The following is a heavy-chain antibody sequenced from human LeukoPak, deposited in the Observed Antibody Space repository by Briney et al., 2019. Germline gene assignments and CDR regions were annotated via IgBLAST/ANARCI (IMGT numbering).Heavy chain of an antibody. Sequence: GASVKVSCKVSGYTLTEVSMFWGRQAPGKGLEWMGSFDPEDGNTVYAQKFQGRVTMTEDTSTDTAYMELSSLRSEDTAVYYCATGYLVTAGLMDVWGQGTTVTVSS. CDR2: FDPEDGNT. J-gene: IGHJ6*02. V-gene: IGHV1-24*01. D-gene: IGHD6-13*01. CDR3: ATGYLVTAGLMDV. CDR1: GYTLTEVS.